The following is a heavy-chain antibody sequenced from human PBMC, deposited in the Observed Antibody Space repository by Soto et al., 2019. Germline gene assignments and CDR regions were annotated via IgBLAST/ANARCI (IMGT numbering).Heavy chain of an antibody. J-gene: IGHJ5*02. CDR3: ARGVTVFGLVSRFWFDP. V-gene: IGHV4-30-4*01. CDR2: IYNSGIT. D-gene: IGHD3-3*01. Sequence: SETLSLTCTVSGGSISSGDYSWSWVRQSPGKGLEWIGHIYNSGITYYNPSLKNRVVISIDTSRIQFSLRLISLTAADRAVYFCARGVTVFGLVSRFWFDPWGQGTVVPSPQ. CDR1: GGSISSGDYS.